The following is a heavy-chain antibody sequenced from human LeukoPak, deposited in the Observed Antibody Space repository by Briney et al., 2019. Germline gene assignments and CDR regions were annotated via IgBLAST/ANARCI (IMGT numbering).Heavy chain of an antibody. J-gene: IGHJ4*02. V-gene: IGHV3-15*01. CDR3: TTDLTWLFNFAY. D-gene: IGHD3-9*01. Sequence: PGGSLRLSGAASGFSFSDAWMTWVRQAPGRGLEWLGRIKGASDGGSTDLAAPVKGRFTMSRDDSKNTVYLQMDRLQTEDTAVYYCTTDLTWLFNFAYWGQGTLVTVSS. CDR1: GFSFSDAW. CDR2: IKGASDGGST.